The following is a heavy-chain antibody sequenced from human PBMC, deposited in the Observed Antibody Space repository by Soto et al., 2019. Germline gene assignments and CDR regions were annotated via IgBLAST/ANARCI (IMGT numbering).Heavy chain of an antibody. CDR3: AIGLYVDY. V-gene: IGHV1-18*01. J-gene: IGHJ4*02. CDR2: ISAHNGNT. Sequence: QVHLVHSGAEVKKPGASGKVSCKASGYTFTSYGINWLRQAPGQGLEWMGWISAHNGNTDSAQKHQGIGIVTRATSPSTCFMDLRTLISDDTAVYYLAIGLYVDYWGQGALVTVSS. D-gene: IGHD2-8*01. CDR1: GYTFTSYG.